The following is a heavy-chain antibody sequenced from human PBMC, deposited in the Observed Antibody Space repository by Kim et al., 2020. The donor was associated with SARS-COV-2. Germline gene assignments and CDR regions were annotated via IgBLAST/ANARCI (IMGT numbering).Heavy chain of an antibody. CDR2: GST. V-gene: IGHV3-53*05. D-gene: IGHD4-4*01. CDR3: ARLTNYYFDL. J-gene: IGHJ4*02. Sequence: GSTYYGDSVKGRFTISRDNSENTLSLQMNSLGPDDAAVYYCARLTNYYFDLWGQGTLVTVSS.